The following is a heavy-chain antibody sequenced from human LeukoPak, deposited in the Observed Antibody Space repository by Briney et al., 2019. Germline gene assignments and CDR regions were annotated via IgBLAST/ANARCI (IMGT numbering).Heavy chain of an antibody. CDR1: GYTFTGYY. CDR3: ARDGPDCSGGSCYSFILPYYYMDV. J-gene: IGHJ6*03. CDR2: INPNSGGT. Sequence: ASVKVSCKASGYTFTGYYMHWVRQAPGQGLEWMGWINPNSGGTNYAQKFQGRVTMTRDTSISTAYMGLSRLRSDDTAVYYCARDGPDCSGGSCYSFILPYYYMDVWGKGTTVTVSS. D-gene: IGHD2-15*01. V-gene: IGHV1-2*02.